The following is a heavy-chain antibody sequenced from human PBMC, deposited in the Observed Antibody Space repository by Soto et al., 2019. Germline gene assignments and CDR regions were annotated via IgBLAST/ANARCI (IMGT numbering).Heavy chain of an antibody. CDR3: AREKFYGSSGYYVGNWYFDL. CDR1: GYTFTTYS. CDR2: INAFSGIT. Sequence: QVKLVQSGAEVKKPGASVNVSCKASGYTFTTYSVTWMRQAPGQGLEWMGWINAFSGITKYAQNLQDRITMTTDTSTSTAYMELMSLRSEDTAIYYCAREKFYGSSGYYVGNWYFDLWGRGTLVTVAS. V-gene: IGHV1-18*04. D-gene: IGHD3-22*01. J-gene: IGHJ2*01.